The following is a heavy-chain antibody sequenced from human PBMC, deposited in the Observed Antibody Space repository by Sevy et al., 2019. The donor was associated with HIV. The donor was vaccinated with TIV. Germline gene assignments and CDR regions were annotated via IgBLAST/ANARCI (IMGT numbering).Heavy chain of an antibody. CDR1: GDSINTYY. CDR2: VSHSGNT. CDR3: ARLRWDLVVVPGATPGCYFDX. D-gene: IGHD2-2*02. V-gene: IGHV4-59*08. J-gene: IGHJ4*02. Sequence: SETLSLTCTVSGDSINTYYWSWIRQPPGKGLEWIGYVSHSGNTNYNPSLKSRVSMSVDTSTNQFSLKVKSVTAADTAVYYCARLRWDLVVVPGATPGCYFDXWGQGTLVTVSS.